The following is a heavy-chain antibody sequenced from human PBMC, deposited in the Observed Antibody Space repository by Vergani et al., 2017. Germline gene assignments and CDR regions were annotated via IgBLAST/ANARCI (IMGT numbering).Heavy chain of an antibody. Sequence: EVQLVESGGGLVKPGGSLRLSCAASGFTFSSYSMNWVRQAPGKGLEWVSSISSSSSYIYYADSVKGRFTISRDNAKNSLYLQMNSLRAEDTAVYYCARDPAMVTPLLDYYYGMDVGGQGTLVTVSS. J-gene: IGHJ6*02. CDR2: ISSSSSYI. CDR3: ARDPAMVTPLLDYYYGMDV. D-gene: IGHD5-18*01. CDR1: GFTFSSYS. V-gene: IGHV3-21*01.